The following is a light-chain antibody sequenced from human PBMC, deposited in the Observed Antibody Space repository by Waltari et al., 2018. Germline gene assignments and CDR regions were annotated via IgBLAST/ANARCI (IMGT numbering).Light chain of an antibody. CDR1: SLRSYD. J-gene: IGLJ2*01. V-gene: IGLV3-19*01. CDR3: HSRFVSNVRGA. CDR2: GKD. Sequence: SSELTQDPAVSVALGQTVRIACQGDSLRSYDASWYQQKPGQAPILVIYGKDNRPTGIPDRFSGSTSGNTASLTITGSQAEDEADYYCHSRFVSNVRGAFGGGTKLTVL.